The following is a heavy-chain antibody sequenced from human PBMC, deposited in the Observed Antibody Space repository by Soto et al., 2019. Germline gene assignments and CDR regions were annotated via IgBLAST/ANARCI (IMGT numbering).Heavy chain of an antibody. J-gene: IGHJ4*02. CDR2: INHSGST. Sequence: QVQLQQWGAGLLKPSETLSLTCAVYGWSFSGYYWSWIRQPPGKGLEWIGEINHSGSTNYNPSLKSRVTISVDTSKNQFSLKLSSVTDADTAVYYCARGPGNDFWSGYYGRGAYWGQGTLVTVSS. V-gene: IGHV4-34*01. CDR3: ARGPGNDFWSGYYGRGAY. CDR1: GWSFSGYY. D-gene: IGHD3-3*01.